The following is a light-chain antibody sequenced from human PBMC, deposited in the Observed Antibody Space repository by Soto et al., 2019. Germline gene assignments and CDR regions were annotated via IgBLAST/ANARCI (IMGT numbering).Light chain of an antibody. CDR2: SNN. J-gene: IGLJ1*01. CDR1: SSNIGSNT. Sequence: QSVLTQPPSASGTPGQRVTISCSGSSSNIGSNTVNWYQQLPGTAPKLLIYSNNQRPSGVPDRFSGSKSGTSASLAISGLQSEDEADYYCAAWDDSLNVHYVFGTRTKVTVL. V-gene: IGLV1-44*01. CDR3: AAWDDSLNVHYV.